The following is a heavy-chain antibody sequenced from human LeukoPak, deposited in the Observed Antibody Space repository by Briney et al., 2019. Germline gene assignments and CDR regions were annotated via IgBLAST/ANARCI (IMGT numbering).Heavy chain of an antibody. CDR2: ISYDGSNK. Sequence: GGSLRLSCAASGFTFSSCAMHWVRQAPGKGLEWVAVISYDGSNKYYADSVKGRFTISRDNSKNTLYLQMNSLRAEDTAVYYCAKLTSRVLKPLTGEGEGDFDYWGQGTLVTVSS. J-gene: IGHJ4*02. CDR1: GFTFSSCA. CDR3: AKLTSRVLKPLTGEGEGDFDY. D-gene: IGHD7-27*01. V-gene: IGHV3-30-3*02.